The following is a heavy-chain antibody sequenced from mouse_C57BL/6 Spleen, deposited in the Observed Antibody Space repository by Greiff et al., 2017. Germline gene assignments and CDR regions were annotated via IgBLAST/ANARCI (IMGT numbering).Heavy chain of an antibody. CDR3: ARTCGDYPWYFDV. V-gene: IGHV1-43*01. CDR2: LNPSTGGT. D-gene: IGHD2-13*01. Sequence: VHVKQSGPELVKPGASVKISCKASGYSFTGYYMHWVKQSSEQSLEWIGELNPSTGGTSYNPKFKGKDTLTVDESSSTAYMQRKSLTSEDSAGYDCARTCGDYPWYFDVWGTGTTVTVSS. J-gene: IGHJ1*03. CDR1: GYSFTGYY.